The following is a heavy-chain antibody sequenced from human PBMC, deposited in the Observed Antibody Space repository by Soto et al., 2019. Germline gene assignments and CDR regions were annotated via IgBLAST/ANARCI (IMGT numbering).Heavy chain of an antibody. CDR2: ISAYNGNT. Sequence: SVKVSYKASRYTFTSYGIRWVRQAPGQGLEWMGWISAYNGNTNYAQKLQGRVTMTTDTSTSTAYMELRSLRSDDTAVYYCASRGTRYYGMDVWGQGTTVTVSS. J-gene: IGHJ6*02. CDR1: RYTFTSYG. CDR3: ASRGTRYYGMDV. D-gene: IGHD3-10*01. V-gene: IGHV1-18*01.